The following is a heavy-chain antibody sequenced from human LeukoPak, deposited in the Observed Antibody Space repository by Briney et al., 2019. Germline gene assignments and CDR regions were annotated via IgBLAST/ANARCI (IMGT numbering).Heavy chain of an antibody. Sequence: GGSLRLSCAASGFTFSSYSMNWVRQAPGKGLEWVSSISSSSSYIYYADSVKGRFTISRDNAKNSLYLQMNSLRAEDTAVYYCARDLYDYGGNGGYWGQGTLVTVSS. V-gene: IGHV3-21*01. J-gene: IGHJ4*02. D-gene: IGHD4-23*01. CDR2: ISSSSSYI. CDR1: GFTFSSYS. CDR3: ARDLYDYGGNGGY.